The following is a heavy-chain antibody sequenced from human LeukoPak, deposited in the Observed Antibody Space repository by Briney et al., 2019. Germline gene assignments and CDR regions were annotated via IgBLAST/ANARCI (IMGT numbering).Heavy chain of an antibody. J-gene: IGHJ3*02. CDR2: ISGSGGST. V-gene: IGHV3-23*01. D-gene: IGHD3-9*01. CDR3: AKGRYFDWLLYAFDI. Sequence: GGSLRLSCAASGFTFSSYAMSWVRQAPGKGLEWVSAISGSGGSTYYADSVKGRFTISRDNSKNTLYLQMNSLRAEDTALYYCAKGRYFDWLLYAFDIWGQGTMVTVSS. CDR1: GFTFSSYA.